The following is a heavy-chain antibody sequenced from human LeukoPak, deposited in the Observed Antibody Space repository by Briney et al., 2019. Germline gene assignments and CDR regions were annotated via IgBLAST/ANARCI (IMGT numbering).Heavy chain of an antibody. J-gene: IGHJ6*02. Sequence: SGPALVKPTQTLTLTCTFSGFSLRNSGMCVSWIRQPPGKALEWLARIDWDDDKHYSTSLKTRLNISKDTSKNQVVLTMTNMDPVDTATYFCARSYYHYGMDVWGQGTTVTVSS. CDR3: ARSYYHYGMDV. CDR1: GFSLRNSGMC. V-gene: IGHV2-70*11. CDR2: IDWDDDK.